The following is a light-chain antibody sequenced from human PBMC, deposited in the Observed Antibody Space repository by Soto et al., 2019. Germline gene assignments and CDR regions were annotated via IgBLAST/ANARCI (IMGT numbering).Light chain of an antibody. CDR1: SSDVGGYNY. J-gene: IGLJ1*01. CDR2: DVS. Sequence: QSALTQPASVSGSPGQSITISCTGTSSDVGGYNYVSWYQQHPGKAPKLVIFDVSDRPSGVSNRFSGYKSGNTASLTISGLQAEDEDYYYCSSYTSSSTRVFGTGTKLTVL. CDR3: SSYTSSSTRV. V-gene: IGLV2-14*01.